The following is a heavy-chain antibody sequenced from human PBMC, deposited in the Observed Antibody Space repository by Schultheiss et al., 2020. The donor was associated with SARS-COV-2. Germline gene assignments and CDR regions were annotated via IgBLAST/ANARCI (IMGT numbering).Heavy chain of an antibody. J-gene: IGHJ4*02. CDR3: AGRSSSSWYYFDY. CDR1: GGSISSYY. V-gene: IGHV4-59*01. D-gene: IGHD6-13*01. CDR2: IYYSGST. Sequence: SETLSLTCTVSGGSISSYYWSWIRQPPGKGLEWIGYIYYSGSTNYNPSLKSRVTISVDTSKNQFSPKLSSVTAADTAVYYCAGRSSSSWYYFDYWGQGTLVTVSS.